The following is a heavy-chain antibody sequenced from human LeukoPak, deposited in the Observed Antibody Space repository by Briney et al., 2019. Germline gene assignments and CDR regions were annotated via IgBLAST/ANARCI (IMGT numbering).Heavy chain of an antibody. CDR2: MHYSGSN. CDR3: ARYSTSSGWFDP. J-gene: IGHJ5*02. V-gene: IGHV4-39*01. D-gene: IGHD6-6*01. CDR1: GGSISSSDYY. Sequence: SETLSLTCTVSGGSISSSDYYWGWIRQPPGKGLEWIGSMHYSGSNAYSPSLKSQVIIFVDTSKNQFSLKLTYVTAADTAVYFCARYSTSSGWFDPWGQGSLVTVSS.